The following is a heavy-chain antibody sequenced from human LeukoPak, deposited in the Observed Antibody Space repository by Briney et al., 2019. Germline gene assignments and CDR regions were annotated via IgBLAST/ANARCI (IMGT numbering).Heavy chain of an antibody. CDR3: AREGGPYRPLDY. V-gene: IGHV4-4*02. CDR1: GGSITQTNY. Sequence: SGTLSLTCDVSGGSITQTNYWPWVRQPPGKGLEWIGEVNLQGSTNYNPSLMGRVAISVDTSENHVSLQLTSVTAADTAVYYCAREGGPYRPLDYSGQGTLVTVSS. CDR2: VNLQGST. J-gene: IGHJ4*02.